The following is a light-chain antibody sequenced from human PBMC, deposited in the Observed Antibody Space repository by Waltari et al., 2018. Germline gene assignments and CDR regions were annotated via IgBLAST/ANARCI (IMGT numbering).Light chain of an antibody. CDR1: NTGIAV. CDR3: QVWDISIDHWV. Sequence: LTQPPSVSVSPGQTATITCGGVNTGIAVGNWYQQKPPQAPVGVIYADSERPSGIPARFSGYKSGNTATLTISGVEAGDEADYYCQVWDISIDHWVFGGGTRLTVL. CDR2: ADS. V-gene: IGLV3-21*02. J-gene: IGLJ3*02.